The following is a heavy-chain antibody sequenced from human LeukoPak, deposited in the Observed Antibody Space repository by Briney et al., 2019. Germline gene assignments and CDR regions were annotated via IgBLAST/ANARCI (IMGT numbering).Heavy chain of an antibody. V-gene: IGHV3-30*04. CDR1: GFTFSSYA. CDR3: ARDTRVYGDYESDAFDI. CDR2: ISYDGSNK. J-gene: IGHJ3*02. Sequence: PGGSLRLSCAASGFTFSSYAMHWVRQAPGKGLEWVAVISYDGSNKYYADSVKGRFTISRDNSKNTLYLQMNSLRAEDTAVYYCARDTRVYGDYESDAFDIWGQGTMVTVSS. D-gene: IGHD4-17*01.